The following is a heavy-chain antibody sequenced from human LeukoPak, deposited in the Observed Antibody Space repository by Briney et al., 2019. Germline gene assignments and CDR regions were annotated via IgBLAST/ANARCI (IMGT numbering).Heavy chain of an antibody. CDR2: IGVSGIHT. Sequence: PGGTLRLSCAAPGFNFRIHGINWVRQAPGKGLEWVSAIGVSGIHTYFADSVKGRFSISRDDSRNTVYLQMKSLRAGDTALYFCARDLSLLGLDDWGQGTLVTVSS. CDR1: GFNFRIHG. CDR3: ARDLSLLGLDD. J-gene: IGHJ4*02. V-gene: IGHV3-23*01. D-gene: IGHD3-16*01.